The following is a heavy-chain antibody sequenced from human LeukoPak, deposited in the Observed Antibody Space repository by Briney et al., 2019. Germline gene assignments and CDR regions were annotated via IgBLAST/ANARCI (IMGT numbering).Heavy chain of an antibody. V-gene: IGHV3-23*01. CDR2: ITYSGGST. CDR1: GFTFSTYS. D-gene: IGHD1-26*01. CDR3: TTSGNYFSDD. J-gene: IGHJ4*02. Sequence: PGGSLRLSCAASGFTFSTYSMSWVRQAPGAGLDWVSSITYSGGSTYYAASVKGRFTISRDRSKNTLYLQMDSLRAEDTAVYYCTTSGNYFSDDWGKGTPVTVSS.